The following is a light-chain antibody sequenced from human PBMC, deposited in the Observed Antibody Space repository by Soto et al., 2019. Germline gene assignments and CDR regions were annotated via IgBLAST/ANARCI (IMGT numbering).Light chain of an antibody. Sequence: DIQMTQSPTSLSASVGDRVTITCRASQSISSYVNWYHQKPGKAPKLLIYAASTLQSGVPSRFSGSGSGTDFTLTISSLQPEDFATYYCQQTYRTHGGTFGQGTKVDIK. V-gene: IGKV1-39*01. CDR1: QSISSY. CDR2: AAS. J-gene: IGKJ1*01. CDR3: QQTYRTHGGT.